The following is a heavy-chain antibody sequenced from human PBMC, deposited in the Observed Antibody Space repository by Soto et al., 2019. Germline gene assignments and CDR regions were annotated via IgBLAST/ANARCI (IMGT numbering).Heavy chain of an antibody. V-gene: IGHV3-23*01. Sequence: GGSLRLSCAASGFTFSSYAMSWVRQAPGKGLEWVSAISGSGGSTYYADSVKRRFTISRDNPKNTLYLPMNSLRAEDTAVYYCAKYRASYGEGWFDPWGQGTLVTVSA. CDR3: AKYRASYGEGWFDP. CDR1: GFTFSSYA. J-gene: IGHJ5*02. CDR2: ISGSGGST. D-gene: IGHD5-18*01.